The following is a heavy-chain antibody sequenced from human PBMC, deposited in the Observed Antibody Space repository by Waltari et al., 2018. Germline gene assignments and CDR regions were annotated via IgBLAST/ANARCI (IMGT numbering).Heavy chain of an antibody. Sequence: QVQLVESGGGVVQSGESLRLSCIASGFTLSLFSIHWVRQAPGKGLEWVAVISHDGSSRFYADSVKGRFTISRDGSANSVFLQMNSLRADDAAVYYCARVRVTYYYYYAMDVWGQGTTVTVSS. J-gene: IGHJ6*02. CDR1: GFTLSLFS. CDR2: ISHDGSSR. V-gene: IGHV3-30-3*01. CDR3: ARVRVTYYYYYAMDV. D-gene: IGHD2-21*02.